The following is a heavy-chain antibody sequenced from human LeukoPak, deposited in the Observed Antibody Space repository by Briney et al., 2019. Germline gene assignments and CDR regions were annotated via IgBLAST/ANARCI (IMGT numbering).Heavy chain of an antibody. D-gene: IGHD1-1*01. Sequence: GASVKVSCKASGYTFSGYYMFWVRQAPGQGLEWMGWINSDSGATNYAQKFQGRVTMTRDTSISTAYMELSSLRSDDTGVYYCAAATTGTTFFDCWGQGTLVTVSS. CDR2: INSDSGAT. J-gene: IGHJ4*02. V-gene: IGHV1-2*02. CDR3: AAATTGTTFFDC. CDR1: GYTFSGYY.